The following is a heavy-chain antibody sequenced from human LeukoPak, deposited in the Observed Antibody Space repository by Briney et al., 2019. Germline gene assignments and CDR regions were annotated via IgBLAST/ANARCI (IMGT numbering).Heavy chain of an antibody. V-gene: IGHV3-33*01. CDR2: LWYDGTNK. D-gene: IGHD3-22*01. CDR1: GFSFSSYG. Sequence: GSLILSCAASGFSFSSYGMHWVRQAPGKGLEWVASLWYDGTNKYYADSVKGRFTISRDNFKNTLYLQMNSLRAEDTAVYYCARARNNYDSSGYSALDYWGQGTLVTVSS. CDR3: ARARNNYDSSGYSALDY. J-gene: IGHJ4*02.